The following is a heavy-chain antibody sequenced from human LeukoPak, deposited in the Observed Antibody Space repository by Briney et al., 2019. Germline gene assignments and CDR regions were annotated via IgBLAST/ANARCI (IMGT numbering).Heavy chain of an antibody. CDR2: INSDGSST. J-gene: IGHJ6*02. V-gene: IGHV3-74*01. CDR1: GFTFSSYW. Sequence: PGGSLRLSCAASGFTFSSYWMHWVRQAPGKGLVWVSRINSDGSSTSYADSVKGRFTISRDNAKNTLYLQMNSLRAEDTAVYYCARGGSGITYYYAMDVWGQGTTVTVSS. CDR3: ARGGSGITYYYAMDV. D-gene: IGHD3-10*01.